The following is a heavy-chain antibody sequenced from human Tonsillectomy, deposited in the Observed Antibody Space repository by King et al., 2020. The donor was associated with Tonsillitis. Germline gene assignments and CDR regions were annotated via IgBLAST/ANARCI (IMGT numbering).Heavy chain of an antibody. V-gene: IGHV3-11*01. CDR1: GFTFSDYY. CDR3: ARDYAFWGGYYYYYMDV. Sequence: VQLVESGGGLVKPGGSLRLSCAASGFTFSDYYMSWIRQAPGKGLEWLSYISGTGNTIYYADSVKGRFTISRDNAQNSLSLQMHSLRAEDTAVYYCARDYAFWGGYYYYYMDVWGKGTTVTVSS. D-gene: IGHD3-3*01. J-gene: IGHJ6*03. CDR2: ISGTGNTI.